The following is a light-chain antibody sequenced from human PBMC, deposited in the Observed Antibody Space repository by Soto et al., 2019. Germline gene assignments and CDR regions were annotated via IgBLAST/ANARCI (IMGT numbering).Light chain of an antibody. CDR1: QSITNY. J-gene: IGKJ4*01. V-gene: IGKV1-39*01. CDR3: QQSYSTPLT. Sequence: DIQMTPSPSSLSASVGDRVTITCRASQSITNYLIWYQQKPGQAPKLLIYAASSLQSGVPSRSSGSGSGTDFTLTISSLQPEDFATYYCQQSYSTPLTVGGGTKVDIK. CDR2: AAS.